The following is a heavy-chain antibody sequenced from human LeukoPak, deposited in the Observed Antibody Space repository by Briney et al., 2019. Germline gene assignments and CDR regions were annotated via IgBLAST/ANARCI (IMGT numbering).Heavy chain of an antibody. D-gene: IGHD3-22*01. CDR3: ARVEGSSGYYYSNWFDS. CDR2: IHSSGTH. V-gene: IGHV4-61*02. CDR1: GDSISGRAYY. Sequence: SETLSLTCTVSGDSISGRAYYWSWIRQPAGKGLEWIGRIHSSGTHSYNPSLKSRVTMSVDTSNNQFSMKLSSVTAADTAVYYCARVEGSSGYYYSNWFDSWGQGTLATVSS. J-gene: IGHJ5*01.